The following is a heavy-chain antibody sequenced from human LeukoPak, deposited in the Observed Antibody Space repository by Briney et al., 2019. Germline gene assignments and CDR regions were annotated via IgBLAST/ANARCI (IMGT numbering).Heavy chain of an antibody. Sequence: SGPTLVKPTQTLTLTCTFSGCSLNTTTLGVGWIRQPPGKALEWLALLFWDDDSRLSPSLESRLTITKDTSKNQVVLTMTDMDPVDTATYYCAHATNSHFDYWGQGTLVTVSS. CDR1: GCSLNTTTLG. V-gene: IGHV2-5*02. D-gene: IGHD4-23*01. J-gene: IGHJ4*02. CDR2: LFWDDDS. CDR3: AHATNSHFDY.